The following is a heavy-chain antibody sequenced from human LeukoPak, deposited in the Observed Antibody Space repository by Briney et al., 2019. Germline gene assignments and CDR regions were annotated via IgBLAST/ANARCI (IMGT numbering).Heavy chain of an antibody. Sequence: PGRSLRLSRVASGFTFTNQGMHWVRQAPGKGLEWVGRIWDDGSDKYTADSVRGRFTLASPNYKKTLYLKANRMGAEDTAVYYCAKDDANLLYYIDYWGQGDLVTVSS. V-gene: IGHV3-30*18. CDR3: AKDDANLLYYIDY. D-gene: IGHD2-15*01. J-gene: IGHJ4*02. CDR1: GFTFTNQG. CDR2: IWDDGSDK.